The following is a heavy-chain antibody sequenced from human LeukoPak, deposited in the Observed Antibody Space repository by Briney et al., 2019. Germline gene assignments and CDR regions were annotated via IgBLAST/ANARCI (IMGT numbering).Heavy chain of an antibody. V-gene: IGHV3-48*04. J-gene: IGHJ3*02. Sequence: GGSLRLSCAASGFTFSSYSMNWVRQAPGKGLEWVSYISSSGSTIYYADSVKGRFTISRDNAKNSLYLQMNSLRAEDTAVYYCARDLAVVVVSAFDIWGQGTMVTV. CDR3: ARDLAVVVVSAFDI. CDR1: GFTFSSYS. CDR2: ISSSGSTI. D-gene: IGHD3-22*01.